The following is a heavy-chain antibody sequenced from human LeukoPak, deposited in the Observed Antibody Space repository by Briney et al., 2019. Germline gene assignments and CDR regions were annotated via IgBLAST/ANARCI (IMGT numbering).Heavy chain of an antibody. CDR3: ARVGYSSSWYDDY. J-gene: IGHJ4*02. Sequence: GASVKVSCKVSGYTLTELSMHWVRQAPGKGLEWMGGFDPEDGETIYAQKFQGRVTMTEDTSTDTAYMELRGLRSDDTAVYYCARVGYSSSWYDDYWGQGTLVTVSS. D-gene: IGHD6-13*01. CDR1: GYTLTELS. V-gene: IGHV1-24*01. CDR2: FDPEDGET.